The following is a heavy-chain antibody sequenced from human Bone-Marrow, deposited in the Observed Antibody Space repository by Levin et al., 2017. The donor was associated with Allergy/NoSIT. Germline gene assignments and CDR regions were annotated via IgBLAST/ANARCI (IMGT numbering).Heavy chain of an antibody. Sequence: GESLKISCKGSGYSFTSYWIGWVRQMPGKGLEWMGIIYPGDSDTRYSPSFQGQVTISADKSISTAYLQWSSLKASDTAVYYCARHWPCGSCSHDAFDIWGQGTMVTVSS. CDR1: GYSFTSYW. CDR3: ARHWPCGSCSHDAFDI. CDR2: IYPGDSDT. V-gene: IGHV5-51*01. J-gene: IGHJ3*02. D-gene: IGHD2-15*01.